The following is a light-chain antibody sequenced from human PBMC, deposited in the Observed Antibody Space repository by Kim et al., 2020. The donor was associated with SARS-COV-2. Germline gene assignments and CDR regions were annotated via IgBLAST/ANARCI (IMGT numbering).Light chain of an antibody. CDR3: QKYNSAPWT. V-gene: IGKV1-27*01. CDR2: GAS. J-gene: IGKJ1*01. CDR1: QGISNS. Sequence: DIQMAQSPSSLSASVGDRVTITCRASQGISNSLAWYRQKPGKVPMLLIYGASTLRSGVPSRFRGSGSGTDFTLTISSLQPEDAATYYCQKYNSAPWTFGQGTKGNQ.